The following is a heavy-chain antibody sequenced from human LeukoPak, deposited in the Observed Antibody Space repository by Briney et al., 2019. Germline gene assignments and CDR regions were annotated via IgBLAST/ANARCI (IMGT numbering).Heavy chain of an antibody. J-gene: IGHJ6*03. CDR2: ISAISSSST. V-gene: IGHV3-48*04. Sequence: GGSLRLSCAASGFTFSSYSMNWVRQAPGKGLEWVSYISAISSSSTYYADSVKGRFTISRDNAKNSLYLQMNSLRAEDTAVYYCARDRKLRDSSSKYYYYMDVWGKGTTVTVSS. D-gene: IGHD6-13*01. CDR3: ARDRKLRDSSSKYYYYMDV. CDR1: GFTFSSYS.